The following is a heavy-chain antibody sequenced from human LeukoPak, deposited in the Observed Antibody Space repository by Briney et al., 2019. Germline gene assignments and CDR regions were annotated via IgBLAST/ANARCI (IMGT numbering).Heavy chain of an antibody. D-gene: IGHD2-15*01. CDR2: ISYSGRI. J-gene: IGHJ4*02. CDR1: GGPISSHY. V-gene: IGHV4-59*11. Sequence: SETLSLTCTVSGGPISSHYWSWIRQPPGEGLEWIGYISYSGRINYNPSLKSRVTLSLDTSKNQFSLTLTSVTAADTAVYYCARGAGWWDYWGQGTLVTVSS. CDR3: ARGAGWWDY.